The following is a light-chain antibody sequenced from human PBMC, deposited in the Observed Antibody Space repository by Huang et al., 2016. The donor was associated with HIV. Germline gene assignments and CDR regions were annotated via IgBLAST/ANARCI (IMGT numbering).Light chain of an antibody. CDR3: MQGTHWPGT. CDR1: QSLVSSDGDTS. CDR2: QVS. V-gene: IGKV2-30*01. Sequence: DVVMTQAPLSLPVTLGQSASMFCKSSQSLVSSDGDTSLNWFQQRPGQAPRRLIYQVSNRDSGVPQRFSGSGSGTHFTLRIKTVEAEDVAIYYCMQGTHWPGTFGPGTKMDI. J-gene: IGKJ1*01.